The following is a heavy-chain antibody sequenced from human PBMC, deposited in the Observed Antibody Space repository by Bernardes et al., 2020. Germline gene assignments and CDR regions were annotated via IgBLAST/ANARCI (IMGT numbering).Heavy chain of an antibody. CDR2: INPNSGGT. Sequence: ASVKVSCKASGYTFNGLYMHWVRQAPGQGLEWMGRINPNSGGTNYAQKFQGRVTMTRDTSISTAYMDLSRLGFDDTAIYYCARDYGSGTGMDVWGKGTTVTVSS. CDR3: ARDYGSGTGMDV. J-gene: IGHJ6*04. CDR1: GYTFNGLY. D-gene: IGHD3-10*01. V-gene: IGHV1-2*06.